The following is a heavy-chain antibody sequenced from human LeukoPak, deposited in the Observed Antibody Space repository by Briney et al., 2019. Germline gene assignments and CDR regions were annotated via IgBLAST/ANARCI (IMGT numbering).Heavy chain of an antibody. CDR3: ASSLTYYYDSSGYSY. D-gene: IGHD3-22*01. CDR1: GGTFSSYA. Sequence: SVKVSCKAYGGTFSSYAISWVRQAPGQGLEWMGRIIPICGTANYAQKFQGRVTITTDESTRTAYMELSSLRSEDTGVYCCASSLTYYYDSSGYSYRGQRTLVTVSS. CDR2: IIPICGTA. V-gene: IGHV1-69*05. J-gene: IGHJ4*02.